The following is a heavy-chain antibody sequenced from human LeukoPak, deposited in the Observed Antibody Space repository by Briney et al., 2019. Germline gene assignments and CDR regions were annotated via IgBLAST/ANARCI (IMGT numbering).Heavy chain of an antibody. CDR3: ARGGTLVRGGDPFDY. CDR2: LSGSGDRT. CDR1: GFTFNTYD. V-gene: IGHV3-23*01. Sequence: GGSLRLSCAASGFTFNTYDMSWVRQSPVKGLEWGSGLSGSGDRTYYTDSVKGRFTISRDNSKNTVYLQMNTLRAEDTALYYCARGGTLVRGGDPFDYWGQGTLVTVSS. J-gene: IGHJ4*02. D-gene: IGHD3-10*01.